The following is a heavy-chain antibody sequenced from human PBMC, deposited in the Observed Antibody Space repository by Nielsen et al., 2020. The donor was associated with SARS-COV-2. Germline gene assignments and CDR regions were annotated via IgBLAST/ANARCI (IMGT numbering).Heavy chain of an antibody. V-gene: IGHV1-46*01. CDR2: INTSDGST. CDR3: ARDDTVTKYYYSYYGMDV. D-gene: IGHD4-17*01. J-gene: IGHJ6*02. CDR1: GYTFTNYY. Sequence: ASVKVSCKASGYTFTNYYMHWVRQAPGQGLEWMGIINTSDGSTTYAQKFQGRVTMTRDTSTRTVYMELRSLRSEDTAVYYCARDDTVTKYYYSYYGMDVWGQGTTVTVSS.